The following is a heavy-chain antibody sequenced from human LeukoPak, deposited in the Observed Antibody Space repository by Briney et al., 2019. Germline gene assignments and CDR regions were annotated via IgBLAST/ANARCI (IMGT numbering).Heavy chain of an antibody. J-gene: IGHJ6*03. V-gene: IGHV3-7*01. Sequence: GGSLRLSCAASGFTFSSYEMNWVRQAPGKGLEWVANIKQDGSEKYYVDSVKGRFTISRDNAKNSLYLQMNSLRAEDTAVYYCARTNYDSSGYPTADYYMDVWGKGTTVTVSS. CDR1: GFTFSSYE. CDR2: IKQDGSEK. CDR3: ARTNYDSSGYPTADYYMDV. D-gene: IGHD3-22*01.